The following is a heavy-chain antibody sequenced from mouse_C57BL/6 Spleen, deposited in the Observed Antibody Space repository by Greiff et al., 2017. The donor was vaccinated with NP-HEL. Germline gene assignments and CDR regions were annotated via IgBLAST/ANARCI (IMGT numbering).Heavy chain of an antibody. V-gene: IGHV10-3*01. CDR3: VRDRSLANWDLFDY. CDR1: GFTFNPYA. CDR2: IRSKSSNYAT. J-gene: IGHJ2*01. Sequence: EVQLVESGGGLVQPKGSLKLSCAASGFTFNPYAMHWVRQAPGKGLEWVARIRSKSSNYATYYADSVKDRFTISRDDSQSMLYLQMNNLKTEDTAMYYCVRDRSLANWDLFDYWGQGTTLTVSS. D-gene: IGHD4-1*01.